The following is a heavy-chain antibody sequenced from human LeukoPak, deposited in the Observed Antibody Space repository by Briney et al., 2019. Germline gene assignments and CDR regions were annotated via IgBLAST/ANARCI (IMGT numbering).Heavy chain of an antibody. Sequence: ASVKVSCKASGYTFTSYAMHWVRQAPGQRLEWMGWINAGNGNTKYSQKFQGIVTITRDTSASTAYMELSSLRSEDTAVYYCARVGIVVVPAAMLDYWGQGTLVTVSS. V-gene: IGHV1-3*01. J-gene: IGHJ4*02. CDR2: INAGNGNT. CDR3: ARVGIVVVPAAMLDY. D-gene: IGHD2-2*01. CDR1: GYTFTSYA.